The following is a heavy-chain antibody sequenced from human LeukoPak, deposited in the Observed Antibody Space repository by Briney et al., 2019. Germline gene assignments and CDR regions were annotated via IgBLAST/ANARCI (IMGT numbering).Heavy chain of an antibody. V-gene: IGHV3-30-3*01. Sequence: GRSLRLSCAASGFTFSSYAMHWVRQAPGKGLEWVAVISYDGSNKYYADSVKGRFTISRDNSKNTLYLQMNSLSAEDTAVYYCARDEAAYSGSPLDYWGQGTLVPVSS. J-gene: IGHJ4*02. CDR1: GFTFSSYA. CDR3: ARDEAAYSGSPLDY. CDR2: ISYDGSNK. D-gene: IGHD1-26*01.